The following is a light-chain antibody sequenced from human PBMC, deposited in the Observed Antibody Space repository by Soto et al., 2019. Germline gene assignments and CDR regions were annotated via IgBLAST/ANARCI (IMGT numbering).Light chain of an antibody. CDR3: QQCDNLPLT. J-gene: IGKJ4*01. Sequence: DIQMTQSPSSLSASVGDRVTITCQASQDIRNYLNWYQQKPGKAPKLLFYDASNLETGVPSRFSGSGSGTDFTFTISSLQSEDIATYYCQQCDNLPLTFGGGTKVDIK. CDR1: QDIRNY. V-gene: IGKV1-33*01. CDR2: DAS.